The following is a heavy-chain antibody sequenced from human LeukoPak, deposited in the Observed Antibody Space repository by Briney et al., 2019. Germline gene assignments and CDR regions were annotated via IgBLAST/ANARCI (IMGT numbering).Heavy chain of an antibody. CDR1: GGSISSYY. CDR3: ARALDVNYDSSGYYYGDDAFDI. D-gene: IGHD3-22*01. Sequence: PSETLSLTCTVSGGSISSYYWSWIRQPAGKGLEWIGRIYTSGSTNYNPSLESRVTMSVDTSKNQFSLKLSSVTAADTAVYYCARALDVNYDSSGYYYGDDAFDIWGQGTMVTVSS. CDR2: IYTSGST. V-gene: IGHV4-4*07. J-gene: IGHJ3*02.